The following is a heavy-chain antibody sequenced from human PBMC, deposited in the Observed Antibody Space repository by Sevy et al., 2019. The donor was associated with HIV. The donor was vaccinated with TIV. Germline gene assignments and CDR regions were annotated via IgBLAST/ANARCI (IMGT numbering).Heavy chain of an antibody. CDR2: IYHSGST. CDR3: ASRQVEYSDSDAFSMFFFDY. CDR1: GGSISSDNF. D-gene: IGHD3-22*01. Sequence: SETLSLTCAVSGGSISSDNFWSWVRQPPGKGLEWIGDIYHSGSTNYSPSLVSRVTMSVDKSKNQFSLRLFLVTVADTAVYFCASRQVEYSDSDAFSMFFFDYWGQGALVTVSS. V-gene: IGHV4-4*02. J-gene: IGHJ4*02.